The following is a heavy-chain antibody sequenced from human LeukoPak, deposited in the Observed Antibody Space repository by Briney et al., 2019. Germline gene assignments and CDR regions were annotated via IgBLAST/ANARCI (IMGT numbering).Heavy chain of an antibody. CDR1: GFIFSRYS. D-gene: IGHD2-2*01. CDR2: VSGSGSTR. CDR3: ARCTASCYANAFDV. Sequence: QPGGSLRLSCAASGFIFSRYSMNWVRQAPGKGLEWVSYVSGSGSTRYYADSVKGRFTISRDNSKKTLYLQMNSLRPEDTAVYYCARCTASCYANAFDVWGQGTLLTVSS. J-gene: IGHJ3*01. V-gene: IGHV3-48*01.